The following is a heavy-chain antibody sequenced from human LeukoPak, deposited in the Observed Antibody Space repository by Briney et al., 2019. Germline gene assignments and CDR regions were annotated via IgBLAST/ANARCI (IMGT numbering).Heavy chain of an antibody. Sequence: SETLSLTCTVSGGSINTVTYYWGWIRQPPGKGPEWIGSIYYSGTTHSNASLEGRVTISVDPSKNQFSLRLTSVTAADTAVYYCASLRYYGSADWGQGTLVTVSS. CDR3: ASLRYYGSAD. V-gene: IGHV4-39*01. D-gene: IGHD3-10*01. J-gene: IGHJ4*02. CDR1: GGSINTVTYY. CDR2: IYYSGTT.